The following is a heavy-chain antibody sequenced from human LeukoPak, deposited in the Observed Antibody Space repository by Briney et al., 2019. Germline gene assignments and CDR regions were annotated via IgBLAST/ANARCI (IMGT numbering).Heavy chain of an antibody. V-gene: IGHV3-48*02. CDR3: VRDRFFAFDI. CDR1: GFTFSSYS. D-gene: IGHD3-10*01. J-gene: IGHJ3*02. CDR2: ITTSSSAI. Sequence: QTGGSLRLPCAASGFTFSSYSMNWVRQAPGKGLEWISYITTSSSAIYYADSVKGRFTISRDNAKNSLYLHVNILRDEDTAVYYCVRDRFFAFDIWGQGTTVTVSS.